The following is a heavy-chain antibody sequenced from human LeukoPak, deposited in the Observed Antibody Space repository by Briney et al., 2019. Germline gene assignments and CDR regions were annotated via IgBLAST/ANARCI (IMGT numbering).Heavy chain of an antibody. D-gene: IGHD5-12*01. CDR2: IGGGGGNI. CDR1: GFTFNTYD. J-gene: IGHJ5*02. V-gene: IGHV3-21*01. Sequence: PGGSLRLSCVASGFTFNTYDINWVRQAPGMGLEWVSSIGGGGGNIKYADSVKGRFTITRDDARNSVFLQMNSLRVEDTAAYYCTRGGRIYWFDLWGQGTQVTVSS. CDR3: TRGGRIYWFDL.